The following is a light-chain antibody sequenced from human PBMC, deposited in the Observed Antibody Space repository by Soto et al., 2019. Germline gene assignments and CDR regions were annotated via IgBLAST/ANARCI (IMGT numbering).Light chain of an antibody. V-gene: IGKV3-20*01. CDR2: GSS. CDR1: QTIGSTY. Sequence: EIVLTQSPGTLPLSPRETATLSCRASQTIGSTYLAWYQQKPGQAPRLIIFGSSNRATGIPDRFSGSVSGTDFTLSIRRLEPEDFAVYYCQQYASSQLLTFGGGTKVDIK. J-gene: IGKJ4*01. CDR3: QQYASSQLLT.